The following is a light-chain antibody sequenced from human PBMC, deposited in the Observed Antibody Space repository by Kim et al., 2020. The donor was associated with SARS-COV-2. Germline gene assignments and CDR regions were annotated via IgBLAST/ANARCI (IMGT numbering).Light chain of an antibody. CDR2: RDK. CDR3: QSADISGTSWI. CDR1: ALPKQF. Sequence: SPGQTARITCSGEALPKQFGYWYQQRPGRAPILVLYRDKVRPSWIPERFSGSRSGTTLTLTITGVQTEDEADYFCQSADISGTSWIFGGGTQLTVL. J-gene: IGLJ2*01. V-gene: IGLV3-25*03.